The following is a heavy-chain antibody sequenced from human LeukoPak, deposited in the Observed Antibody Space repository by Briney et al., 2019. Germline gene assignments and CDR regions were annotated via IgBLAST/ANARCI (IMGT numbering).Heavy chain of an antibody. Sequence: ASVKVSCKASGFALTTYNIVWLRQAPGQGLEWVGWVTAFNENTHYSRKVQGRVTMTRDMSTSTVYMEMSSLRSEDTAVYYCARNTGDYGDSHYYYYMDVWGKGTTVTVSS. D-gene: IGHD4-17*01. V-gene: IGHV1-18*01. CDR1: GFALTTYN. CDR3: ARNTGDYGDSHYYYYMDV. J-gene: IGHJ6*03. CDR2: VTAFNENT.